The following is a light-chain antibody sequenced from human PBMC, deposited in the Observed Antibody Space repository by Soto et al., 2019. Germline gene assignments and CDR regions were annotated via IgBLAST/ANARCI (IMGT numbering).Light chain of an antibody. V-gene: IGKV3-15*01. CDR1: HSVSSY. J-gene: IGKJ2*03. CDR3: QQYNNLPYS. Sequence: EIVLTTSSATLSLSPRQRAPLSCRASHSVSSYLAWYQQKPGQAPRLLIDGTFTRATGVPARFSASRSGTEFTLTITSPQSEDFALYYCQQYNNLPYSVGQGTKVDIK. CDR2: GTF.